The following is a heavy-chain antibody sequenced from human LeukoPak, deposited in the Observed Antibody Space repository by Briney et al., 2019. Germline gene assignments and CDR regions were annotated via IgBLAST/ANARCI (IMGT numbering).Heavy chain of an antibody. J-gene: IGHJ4*02. CDR2: FDPEDGET. V-gene: IGHV1-24*01. CDR1: GYTLTEFS. D-gene: IGHD5-18*01. CDR3: ARDSSGAAMVSYFDN. Sequence: ASVKVSCKVSGYTLTEFSMHWMRQAPGKGLEWMGGFDPEDGETIYAQKFQGRVTMTEDTSTDTAYMELSSLRSDDTAVYYCARDSSGAAMVSYFDNWGQGTLVTVSS.